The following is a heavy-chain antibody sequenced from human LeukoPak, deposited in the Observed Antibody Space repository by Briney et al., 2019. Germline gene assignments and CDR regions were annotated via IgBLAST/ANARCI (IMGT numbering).Heavy chain of an antibody. CDR1: GFIFYDYA. Sequence: PGGSLRLSCAASGFIFYDYAIHWVRHAPGKGLEWVSGISWNGDITDYADSVKGGVTISRERAKNSLYVQINSLRAEDTALYYCAKGDSGSYSIDAFYIWGQGTMVTVSS. CDR3: AKGDSGSYSIDAFYI. V-gene: IGHV3-9*01. CDR2: ISWNGDIT. J-gene: IGHJ3*02. D-gene: IGHD1-26*01.